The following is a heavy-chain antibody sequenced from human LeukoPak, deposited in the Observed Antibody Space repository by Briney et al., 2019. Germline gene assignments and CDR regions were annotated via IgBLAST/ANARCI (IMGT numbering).Heavy chain of an antibody. D-gene: IGHD1-1*01. J-gene: IGHJ6*03. V-gene: IGHV4-59*01. CDR2: INYSGST. Sequence: SETLSLTCAVYGGSFSSYYWSWIRQPPGKGLEWIGYINYSGSTNYNPSLKSRVTISVDTSKNQFSLKLSSVTAADTAVYYCARVSWFPGTSYYYMDVWGKGTTVTVSS. CDR3: ARVSWFPGTSYYYMDV. CDR1: GGSFSSYY.